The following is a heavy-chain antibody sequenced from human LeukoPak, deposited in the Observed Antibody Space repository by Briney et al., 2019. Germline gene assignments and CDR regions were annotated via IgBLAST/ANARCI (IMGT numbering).Heavy chain of an antibody. CDR2: IYYSGNT. D-gene: IGHD3/OR15-3a*01. CDR3: ARQTGSGLFILP. J-gene: IGHJ4*02. CDR1: GYSISSGYY. V-gene: IGHV4-38-2*02. Sequence: SETLSLTCTVSGYSISSGYYWGWIRQPLGKGLEWIGSIYYSGNTYYNASLKSQVSISIDTSKNQFSLRLTSVTAADTAVYYCARQTGSGLFILPGGQGTLVTVSS.